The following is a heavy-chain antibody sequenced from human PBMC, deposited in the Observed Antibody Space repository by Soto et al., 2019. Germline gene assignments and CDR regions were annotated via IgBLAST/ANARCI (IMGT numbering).Heavy chain of an antibody. Sequence: SETLSLTCAVYGGSFSGYQWTWIRQIPGKGLEWIGEINDSGNINYNPSLKSRVTISVDTSKNQFSLKLSSVTAADTAVYYCARHNPQYSSSWFNWFDPWGQGTLVTVSS. CDR3: ARHNPQYSSSWFNWFDP. J-gene: IGHJ5*02. CDR2: INDSGNI. CDR1: GGSFSGYQ. D-gene: IGHD6-13*01. V-gene: IGHV4-34*01.